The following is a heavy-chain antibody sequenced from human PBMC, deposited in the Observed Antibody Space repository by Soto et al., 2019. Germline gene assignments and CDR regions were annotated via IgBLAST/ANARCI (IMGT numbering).Heavy chain of an antibody. D-gene: IGHD6-13*01. Sequence: EVQLLESGGGLVQPGGSLRLSCAASGFTFSSYAMSWVRQAPGKGLEWVSAISGSGGSTYYADSVKGRFTISRDNAKNSLYLQMNSLRAEDTAVYYCARVGSSWSYYFDYWGQGTLVTVSS. V-gene: IGHV3-23*01. J-gene: IGHJ4*02. CDR2: ISGSGGST. CDR3: ARVGSSWSYYFDY. CDR1: GFTFSSYA.